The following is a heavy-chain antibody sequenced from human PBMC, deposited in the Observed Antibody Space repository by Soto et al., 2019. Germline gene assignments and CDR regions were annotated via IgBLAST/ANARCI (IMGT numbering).Heavy chain of an antibody. CDR3: ASSAHCSSTSCQNWFDP. J-gene: IGHJ5*02. CDR2: INAGNGNR. Sequence: XSVKVSYKASGYTFTNYSMHLVRHAPGQRLEWMGWINAGNGNRKYSQKFQGRVTITRDTSARTAYMELSRLRSEETAVYYCASSAHCSSTSCQNWFDPWGQGTLVTVSS. V-gene: IGHV1-3*01. CDR1: GYTFTNYS. D-gene: IGHD2-2*01.